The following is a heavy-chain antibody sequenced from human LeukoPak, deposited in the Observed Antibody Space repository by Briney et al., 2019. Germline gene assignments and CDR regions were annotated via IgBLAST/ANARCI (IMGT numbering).Heavy chain of an antibody. V-gene: IGHV3-23*01. D-gene: IGHD5-18*01. CDR3: ARTGYNYGTPLND. CDR1: GFTFSSYA. Sequence: GGSLRLSCAASGFTFSSYAMSWVRQAPGKGLEWVSGITYIDGSTYYADSVKGRFTISRDNSKNTLYLQMNGLRAEDTAVYYCARTGYNYGTPLNDWGQGTLVTVSS. CDR2: ITYIDGST. J-gene: IGHJ4*02.